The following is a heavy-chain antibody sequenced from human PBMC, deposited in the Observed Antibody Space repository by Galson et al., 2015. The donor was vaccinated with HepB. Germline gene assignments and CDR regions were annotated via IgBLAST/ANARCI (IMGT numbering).Heavy chain of an antibody. Sequence: SLRLSCAVSGFTFSSYSMHWVRQAPGKGLEYVSAISRNGGSTYFADSVKGRFTISRDNSKNTLYLQMSSLRAEDTAVYYCVKEGYSNGWYYFDYWGQGILVTVSS. V-gene: IGHV3-64D*06. CDR2: ISRNGGST. D-gene: IGHD6-19*01. J-gene: IGHJ4*02. CDR3: VKEGYSNGWYYFDY. CDR1: GFTFSSYS.